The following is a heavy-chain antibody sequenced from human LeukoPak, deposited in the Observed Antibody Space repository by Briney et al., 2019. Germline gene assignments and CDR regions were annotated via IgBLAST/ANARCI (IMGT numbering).Heavy chain of an antibody. CDR1: GGSISSGDYY. J-gene: IGHJ4*02. CDR3: ARSWGSEIFDY. Sequence: SETLSLTCTVSGGSISSGDYYWSWIRQPPGKGLEWIGYIYYSGSTYYNPSLKSRFTISVDTSKNQFSLKLSSVTAADTAVYYCARSWGSEIFDYWGQGTLVTVSS. V-gene: IGHV4-30-4*08. D-gene: IGHD7-27*01. CDR2: IYYSGST.